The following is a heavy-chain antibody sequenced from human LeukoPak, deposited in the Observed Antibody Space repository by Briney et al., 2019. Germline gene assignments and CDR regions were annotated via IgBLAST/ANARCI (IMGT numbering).Heavy chain of an antibody. CDR1: GGTFSSYA. J-gene: IGHJ4*02. Sequence: GASVKVSCKASGGTFSSYAISWVRQAPGQGLEWMGGIIPIFGTANYAQKFQGRVTITADESTSTAYMELSSLRSEDTAVYYCATYSYDSSGFGEGWGQGTLVTVSS. CDR3: ATYSYDSSGFGEG. CDR2: IIPIFGTA. V-gene: IGHV1-69*13. D-gene: IGHD3-22*01.